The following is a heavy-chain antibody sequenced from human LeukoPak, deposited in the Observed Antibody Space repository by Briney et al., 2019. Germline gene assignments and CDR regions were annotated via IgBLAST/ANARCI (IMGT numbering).Heavy chain of an antibody. CDR3: ARDPSSGWYQDAFDI. V-gene: IGHV3-53*01. CDR2: ICSGGST. Sequence: GGSLRLSCAASGFTVSSNYMSWVRQAPGKGLEWVSVICSGGSTYYADSVKGRFTISRDNSKNTLYLQMNSLRAEDTAVYYCARDPSSGWYQDAFDIWGQGTMVTVSS. J-gene: IGHJ3*02. D-gene: IGHD6-19*01. CDR1: GFTVSSNY.